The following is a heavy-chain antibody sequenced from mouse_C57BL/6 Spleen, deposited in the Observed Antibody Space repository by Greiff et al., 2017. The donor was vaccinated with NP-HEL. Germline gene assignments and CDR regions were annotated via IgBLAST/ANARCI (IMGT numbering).Heavy chain of an antibody. CDR1: GYTFTSYT. Sequence: QVQLKESGAELARPGASVKMSCKASGYTFTSYTMHWVKQRPGQGLEWIGYINPSSGYTKYNQKFKDKATLTADKSSSTAYMQLSSLTSEDSAVYYCARGDYRDYWGQGTTLTVSS. CDR3: ARGDYRDY. CDR2: INPSSGYT. D-gene: IGHD2-14*01. J-gene: IGHJ2*01. V-gene: IGHV1-4*01.